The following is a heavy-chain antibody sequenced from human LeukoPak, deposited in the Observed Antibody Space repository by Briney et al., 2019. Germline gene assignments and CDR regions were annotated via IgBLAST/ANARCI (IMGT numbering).Heavy chain of an antibody. CDR3: ARDGLQQFGRRFFDF. CDR2: ISYDGRT. D-gene: IGHD5-24*01. CDR1: GGSISSYY. Sequence: PSETLSLTCTVSGGSISSYYWSWIRQPPGKGLEWIGYISYDGRTAYNPSLKSRVTILVDTSENQFSLELTSVTAADTAMYYCARDGLQQFGRRFFDFWGQGTLVAVSS. V-gene: IGHV4-59*01. J-gene: IGHJ4*02.